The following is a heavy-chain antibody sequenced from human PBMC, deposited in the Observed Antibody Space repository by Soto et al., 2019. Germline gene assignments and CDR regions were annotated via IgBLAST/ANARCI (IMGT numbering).Heavy chain of an antibody. Sequence: SETLSLTCAVYGGSFSGYYWSWIRQPPGKGLEWIGEINHSGSTNYNPSLKSRVTISVDTSKNQFSLKLSSVTAADTAVYYCARGRSYGYSVLDYWGQGTLVTVSS. CDR3: ARGRSYGYSVLDY. CDR2: INHSGST. D-gene: IGHD5-18*01. CDR1: GGSFSGYY. V-gene: IGHV4-34*01. J-gene: IGHJ4*02.